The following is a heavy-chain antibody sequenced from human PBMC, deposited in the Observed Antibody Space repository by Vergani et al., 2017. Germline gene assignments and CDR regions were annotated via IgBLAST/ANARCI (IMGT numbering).Heavy chain of an antibody. CDR3: ARDVSTYYDFWSGYYYYYGMDV. Sequence: EVQLVESGGGLVQPGGSLRLSCAASGFTFSSYSMNWVRQAPGKGLEWVSYISSSSSTIYYADSVKGRFTISRDNAKNSLYLQMSSLRDEDTAVYYCARDVSTYYDFWSGYYYYYGMDVWGQGTTVTVSS. CDR1: GFTFSSYS. CDR2: ISSSSSTI. V-gene: IGHV3-48*02. D-gene: IGHD3-3*01. J-gene: IGHJ6*02.